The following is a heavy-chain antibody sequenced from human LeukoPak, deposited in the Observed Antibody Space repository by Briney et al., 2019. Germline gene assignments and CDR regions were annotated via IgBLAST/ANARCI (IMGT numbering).Heavy chain of an antibody. D-gene: IGHD1-20*01. V-gene: IGHV3-30*02. CDR2: IRYDGSNK. J-gene: IGHJ4*02. CDR3: AKDRNRMNNWNAAYYFDY. CDR1: GFTFSSYG. Sequence: GSLRLSCAASGFTFSSYGMHWVRQAPGKGLEWVAFIRYDGSNKYYADSVKGRFTISRDNSENTLYLQMNSLRAEDTAVYYCAKDRNRMNNWNAAYYFDYWGQGTLVTVSS.